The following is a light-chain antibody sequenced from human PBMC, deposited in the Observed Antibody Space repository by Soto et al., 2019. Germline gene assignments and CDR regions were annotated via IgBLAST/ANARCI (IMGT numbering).Light chain of an antibody. J-gene: IGLJ3*02. CDR2: GNS. V-gene: IGLV1-40*01. CDR1: SSNIGAGYD. CDR3: QSYDSSLSGSV. Sequence: QSVLTQPPSVSGAPGQRVTISCTGSSSNIGAGYDVHWYQQLPGTAPKLNIYGNSNRPSGVPDRFSGSKSGTSASLAITGLQAEDEADYYCQSYDSSLSGSVFGGGTKLTVL.